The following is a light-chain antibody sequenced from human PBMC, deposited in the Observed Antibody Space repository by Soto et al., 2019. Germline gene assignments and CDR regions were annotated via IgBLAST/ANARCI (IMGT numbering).Light chain of an antibody. CDR3: MQALQTPNT. Sequence: DIVMTQSPLSLPVTPGEPASISCRSSQSLLHSNGYTYLDWYLQKPGQSPQLLIYLGSNRASGVPDRFSGSGSGTYFTLKISRVEAEDVGLYYCMQALQTPNTFGQGTRLEI. CDR1: QSLLHSNGYTY. J-gene: IGKJ5*01. V-gene: IGKV2-28*01. CDR2: LGS.